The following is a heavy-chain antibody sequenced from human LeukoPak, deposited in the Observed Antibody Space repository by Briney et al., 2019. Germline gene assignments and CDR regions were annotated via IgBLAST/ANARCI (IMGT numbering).Heavy chain of an antibody. CDR1: GFTFSSYS. J-gene: IGHJ4*02. D-gene: IGHD1-26*01. CDR3: ARDPCTRYSGNPTEGYFDF. V-gene: IGHV3-48*01. CDR2: ISSSSSTI. Sequence: GGSLRLSCAASGFTFSSYSMNWVRQAPGKGREWVLYISSSSSTIYYAAAVKGRFTISRDKAKNSLYLQTNSLRAEDTAVYYFARDPCTRYSGNPTEGYFDFWGQGTLVTVSS.